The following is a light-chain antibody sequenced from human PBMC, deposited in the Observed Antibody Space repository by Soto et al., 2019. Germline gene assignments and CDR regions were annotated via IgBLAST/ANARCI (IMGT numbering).Light chain of an antibody. Sequence: QSALTQPASVSGSPGQSITISCTGTSSDIGSYKFVSWFQQHPGKAPKLMIFEGTNRPSGVSNRFSGSKSGNTASLTISGLHAEDEEIYFCRSSTNNNTLLIFGGGTKLTVL. J-gene: IGLJ2*01. CDR2: EGT. CDR3: RSSTNNNTLLI. CDR1: SSDIGSYKF. V-gene: IGLV2-14*01.